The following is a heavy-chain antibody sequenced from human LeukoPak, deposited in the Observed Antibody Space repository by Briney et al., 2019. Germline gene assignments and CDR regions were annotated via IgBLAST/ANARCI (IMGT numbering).Heavy chain of an antibody. Sequence: GGSLRLSXAASGFTFDDYTMHWVRQAPGKGLEWVSLFSWDVGSTYYADSVKGRFTISRDNSKNSLYLQMNSLRTEDTALYYCAKDISGGNAGVFWYYFDYWGQGTLVTVSS. CDR2: FSWDVGST. CDR3: AKDISGGNAGVFWYYFDY. J-gene: IGHJ4*02. V-gene: IGHV3-43*01. D-gene: IGHD4-23*01. CDR1: GFTFDDYT.